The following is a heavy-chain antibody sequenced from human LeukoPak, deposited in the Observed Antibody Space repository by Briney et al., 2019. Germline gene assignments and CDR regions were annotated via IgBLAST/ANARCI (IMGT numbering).Heavy chain of an antibody. CDR1: GYSFTTYW. CDR2: IYPGDSDT. J-gene: IGHJ4*02. V-gene: IGHV5-51*01. Sequence: RGESLKISCRGSGYSFTTYWIGWVRQMPGKGLEWMGIIYPGDSDTRYTPSFQGQVTMSADKSVSAAYLQWSSLKASDTAMYYCASPPTRECSSISCPLSYWGQGTLVTVSS. D-gene: IGHD2-2*01. CDR3: ASPPTRECSSISCPLSY.